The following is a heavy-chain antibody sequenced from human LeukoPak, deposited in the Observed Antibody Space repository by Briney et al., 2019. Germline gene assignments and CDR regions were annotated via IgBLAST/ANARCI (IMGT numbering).Heavy chain of an antibody. CDR2: ISGSGGIT. V-gene: IGHV3-23*01. CDR3: AKHDPRRVVITNWFDP. Sequence: PGGSLRLSCAAFGFTFSAYAISWVRQAPGKGLEWVSAISGSGGITYYADSVKGRFTISRGNSKNTLYLQMNSLRAEDTAVYYCAKHDPRRVVITNWFDPWGQGTLVTVSS. D-gene: IGHD3-22*01. CDR1: GFTFSAYA. J-gene: IGHJ5*02.